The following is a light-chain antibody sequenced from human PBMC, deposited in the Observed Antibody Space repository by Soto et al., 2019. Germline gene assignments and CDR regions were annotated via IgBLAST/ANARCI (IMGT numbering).Light chain of an antibody. Sequence: DIQMTQSPSTLSGSVGDRVTIACRASQTISSWLAWYQQKPGKAPKLLTYKASTLKSGVPSRFSGSGFGTEFTLTISSLQPDDFATYYCQQVKTYPRTFGGGTKVDIK. CDR3: QQVKTYPRT. CDR1: QTISSW. CDR2: KAS. V-gene: IGKV1-5*03. J-gene: IGKJ4*01.